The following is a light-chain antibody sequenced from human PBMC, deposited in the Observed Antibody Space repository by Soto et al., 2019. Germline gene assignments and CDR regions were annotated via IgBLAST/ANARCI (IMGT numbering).Light chain of an antibody. CDR2: QDS. CDR1: KLGDKY. Sequence: SYDLAQPPSVSVSPGQTASITCSGDKLGDKYVCWYQQKPGQSPVLVIYQDSGRPSGIPERFSGSNSGNTATLTISETQAMYEADYYCQAWDSSTVVFGNGTKVTVL. J-gene: IGLJ1*01. CDR3: QAWDSSTVV. V-gene: IGLV3-1*01.